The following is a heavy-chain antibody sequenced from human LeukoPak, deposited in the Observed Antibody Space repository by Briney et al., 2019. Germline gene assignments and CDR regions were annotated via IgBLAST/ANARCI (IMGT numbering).Heavy chain of an antibody. V-gene: IGHV3-7*01. CDR3: ARTYYYGSGSSNYYMDV. D-gene: IGHD3-10*01. CDR2: IKQDGSEK. CDR1: GFTFSSYW. J-gene: IGHJ6*03. Sequence: PGGSLRLSCAASGFTFSSYWMSWVRQAPGKGLEWVANIKQDGSEKYYVDSVKGRFTISRDNAKNSLYLQMNSLRAEDTAVYYCARTYYYGSGSSNYYMDVWGKGTTVTVSS.